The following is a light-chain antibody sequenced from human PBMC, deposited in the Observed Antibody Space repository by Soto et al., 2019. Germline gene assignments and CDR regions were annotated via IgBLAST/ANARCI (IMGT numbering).Light chain of an antibody. CDR1: SSDVGGYNY. Sequence: QSVLTQPASVSGSPGQSIPLSCTGTSSDVGGYNYVSWYQQHPGNAPKLMIYEVSNRPSGVSNRFSGSKSGNTASLTISGLQAEDEADYYCSSYTSSSTRWVVFGGGTKVTVL. CDR2: EVS. CDR3: SSYTSSSTRWVV. V-gene: IGLV2-14*01. J-gene: IGLJ2*01.